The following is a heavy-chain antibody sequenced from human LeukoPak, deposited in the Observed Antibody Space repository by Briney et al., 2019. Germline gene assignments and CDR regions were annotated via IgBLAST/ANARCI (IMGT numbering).Heavy chain of an antibody. D-gene: IGHD4-17*01. V-gene: IGHV3-48*03. CDR2: ISSSGSTI. J-gene: IGHJ4*02. Sequence: HPGGSLRLSCAASGFTFSSYEMNWVRQAPGKGLEWVSYISSSGSTIYYADSVKGRFTISRDNAKNSLYLQVNSLRAEDTAVYYCARGGSLDYGDDGFDYWGQGTLVTVSS. CDR3: ARGGSLDYGDDGFDY. CDR1: GFTFSSYE.